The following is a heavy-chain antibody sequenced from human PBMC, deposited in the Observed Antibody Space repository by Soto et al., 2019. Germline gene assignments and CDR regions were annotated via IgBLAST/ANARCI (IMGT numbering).Heavy chain of an antibody. CDR3: SRTIAGFAPKY. CDR2: IKQDGSEK. J-gene: IGHJ4*02. D-gene: IGHD2-21*01. CDR1: GFTLSGYW. V-gene: IGHV3-7*01. Sequence: PGGSLRLSCAASGFTLSGYWMTWVRQAPGKGLEWVANIKQDGSEKYYVDSVKGRFTISRDNAKNSLYLQINSLRAEDTAVYYCSRTIAGFAPKYWGLGTLVTVSS.